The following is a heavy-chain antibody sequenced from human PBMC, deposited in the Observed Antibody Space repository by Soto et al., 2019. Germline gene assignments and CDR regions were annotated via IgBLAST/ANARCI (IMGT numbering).Heavy chain of an antibody. J-gene: IGHJ4*02. CDR3: ARGFGTFSNY. CDR2: IKEDGSEK. D-gene: IGHD3-16*01. CDR1: GFTFSRYW. Sequence: GGSLRLSCAGSGFTFSRYWMTWVRQAPGKGLEWVANIKEDGSEKYYADSVKGRFTISRDNAKNSLYLQMNSLRAEDTAVYYSARGFGTFSNYWGQGTLVTVSS. V-gene: IGHV3-7*03.